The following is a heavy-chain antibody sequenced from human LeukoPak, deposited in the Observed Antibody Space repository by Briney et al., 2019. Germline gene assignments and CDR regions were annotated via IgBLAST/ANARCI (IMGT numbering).Heavy chain of an antibody. J-gene: IGHJ4*02. CDR1: GFTFSSYG. Sequence: PGRSLRLSCAASGFTFSSYGMHWVRQAPGKGLEWVAVISYDGSNKYYADSVKGRFTISRDNSKNTLYLQMNSLRAEDTAVYYCAKGGPYYYDSSGYYSPFDYWGQGTLVTVSS. V-gene: IGHV3-30*18. CDR3: AKGGPYYYDSSGYYSPFDY. D-gene: IGHD3-22*01. CDR2: ISYDGSNK.